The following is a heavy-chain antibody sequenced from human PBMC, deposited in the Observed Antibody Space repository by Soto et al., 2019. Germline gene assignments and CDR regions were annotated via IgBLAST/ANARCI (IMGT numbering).Heavy chain of an antibody. CDR1: GYTFTSYY. Sequence: GASVKVSCMASGYTFTSYYMHWVRQAPGQGLEWMGIINPSGGSTSYAQKFQGRVTMTRDTSTSTVYMELSSLRSEDTAVYYCASSGALYGDYDSAGMDVWGQGTTVPSP. J-gene: IGHJ6*02. V-gene: IGHV1-46*01. CDR3: ASSGALYGDYDSAGMDV. CDR2: INPSGGST. D-gene: IGHD4-17*01.